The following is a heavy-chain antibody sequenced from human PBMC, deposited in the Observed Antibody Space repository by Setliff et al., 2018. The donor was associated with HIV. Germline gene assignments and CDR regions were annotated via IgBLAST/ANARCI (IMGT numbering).Heavy chain of an antibody. Sequence: GGSLRLSCAASGFTFDRYWMHWVRQAPGKGLVWVSRVNRDGISTIYYADSVKGRFTIARETSKSTVYLQMNSLRTEDTALYYCAKDKYYSDHTDNSPLDSWGRGTPVTVSS. V-gene: IGHV3-NL1*01. CDR3: AKDKYYSDHTDNSPLDS. CDR1: GFTFDRYW. CDR2: VNRDGISTI. D-gene: IGHD3-22*01. J-gene: IGHJ4*02.